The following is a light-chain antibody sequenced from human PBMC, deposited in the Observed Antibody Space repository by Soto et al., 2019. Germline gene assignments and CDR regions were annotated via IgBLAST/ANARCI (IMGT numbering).Light chain of an antibody. J-gene: IGLJ2*01. V-gene: IGLV2-14*03. CDR3: SSPTSSTTLG. CDR2: DVN. Sequence: QSVLTQPASVSGSSGQSITISCTGTSSDVGTYNSVSWYQQHPGKAPKLIIYDVNNRPSGVSNRFSGSKSGNTASLTISGLQAEDDADYFCSSPTSSTTLGFGGGTKLTVL. CDR1: SSDVGTYNS.